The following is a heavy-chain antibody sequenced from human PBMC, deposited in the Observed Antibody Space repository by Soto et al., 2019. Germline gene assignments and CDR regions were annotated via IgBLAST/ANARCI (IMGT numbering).Heavy chain of an antibody. CDR2: ISHDGSSK. V-gene: IGHV3-30*18. Sequence: QVQLVESGGGVVQPGESLRLSCAASGFTFSNYGIHWVRQAPGKGLAWVSVISHDGSSKYYEDSVKGRFTISRDNSKNTVYLQMNSLRVEDTAMYYCAKGILWFGGLSLEFCDHYGLDVWGQGATVTVSS. CDR1: GFTFSNYG. J-gene: IGHJ6*02. CDR3: AKGILWFGGLSLEFCDHYGLDV. D-gene: IGHD3-10*01.